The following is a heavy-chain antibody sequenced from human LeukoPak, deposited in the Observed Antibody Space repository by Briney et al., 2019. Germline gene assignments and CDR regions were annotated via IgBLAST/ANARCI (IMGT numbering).Heavy chain of an antibody. D-gene: IGHD6-6*01. Sequence: ASVKVSCKASGYTFTSYYMHWVRQAPGQGLEWMGIINPSGGSTSYAQKFQGRVTMTRDTSISTAYMELSRLRSDDTAVYYCARDSGVYSSSPWFDPWGQGTLVTASS. J-gene: IGHJ5*02. V-gene: IGHV1-46*01. CDR1: GYTFTSYY. CDR2: INPSGGST. CDR3: ARDSGVYSSSPWFDP.